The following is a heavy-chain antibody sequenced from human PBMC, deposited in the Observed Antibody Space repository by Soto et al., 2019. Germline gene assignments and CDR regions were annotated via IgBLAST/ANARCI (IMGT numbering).Heavy chain of an antibody. CDR1: GGSFSGYY. Sequence: ETLSLTCAVYGGSFSGYYWSWIRQPPGKGLEWIGEINHSGSTNYNPSLKSRVTISVDTSKNQFSLKLSSVTAADTAVYYCARGRYYYDSSGYYPPFDYWGQGTLVTVSS. V-gene: IGHV4-34*01. D-gene: IGHD3-22*01. CDR3: ARGRYYYDSSGYYPPFDY. CDR2: INHSGST. J-gene: IGHJ4*02.